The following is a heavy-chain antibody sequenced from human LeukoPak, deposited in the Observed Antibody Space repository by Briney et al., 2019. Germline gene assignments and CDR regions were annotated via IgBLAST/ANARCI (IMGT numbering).Heavy chain of an antibody. D-gene: IGHD2-15*01. V-gene: IGHV3-74*01. CDR1: GFTFSTFW. CDR2: INSDGSST. Sequence: GGSLRLSCAASGFTFSTFWMHWVRQAPGKGLVWVSRINSDGSSTTYADSVKGRFTISRDNSKNTLCLQMDSLRAEDTAVYYCARNLGSCSGGTCYEDFWGQGTLVTVSS. CDR3: ARNLGSCSGGTCYEDF. J-gene: IGHJ4*02.